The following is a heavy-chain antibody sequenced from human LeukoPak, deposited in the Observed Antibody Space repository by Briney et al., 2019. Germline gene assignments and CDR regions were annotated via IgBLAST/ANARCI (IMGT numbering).Heavy chain of an antibody. Sequence: PSETLSLTCAVSGGSISSGGYSWSWIPQPPGKGLKWIGYIYHSGSTYYNPSLKSRVTISVDRSKNQFSLKLSSVTAADTAVYYCARGVLDSYYYCGMDVWGQGTSVTVSS. J-gene: IGHJ6*02. CDR1: GGSISSGGYS. V-gene: IGHV4-30-2*01. CDR2: IYHSGST. CDR3: ARGVLDSYYYCGMDV. D-gene: IGHD3/OR15-3a*01.